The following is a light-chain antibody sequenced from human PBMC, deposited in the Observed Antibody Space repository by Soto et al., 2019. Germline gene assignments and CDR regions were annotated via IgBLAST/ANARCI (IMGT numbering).Light chain of an antibody. J-gene: IGLJ3*02. CDR3: CSYAGSSTWV. V-gene: IGLV2-23*01. CDR1: SSDVGSNNV. CDR2: DGN. Sequence: QSVLTQPASVSGSPGQSITISCTATSSDVGSNNVVSWYQQHPGKAPQLMIYDGNKRPSGVSNRFSGSKSGNTASLTISGLQAEDEADYYCCSYAGSSTWVFGGGTKLTVL.